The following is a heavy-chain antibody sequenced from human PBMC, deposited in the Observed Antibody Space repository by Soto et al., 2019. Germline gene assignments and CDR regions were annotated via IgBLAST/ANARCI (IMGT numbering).Heavy chain of an antibody. J-gene: IGHJ4*02. CDR3: ARWSVTTAIFDY. Sequence: PGGSLRLSCAASEFTFSNYAMSWVRQAPGKGLEWVSVIYSGGSTYYADSVKGRFTISRDNSKNTLYLQMNSLRAEDTAVYYCARWSVTTAIFDYWGQGTLVTVSS. CDR1: EFTFSNYA. V-gene: IGHV3-53*01. D-gene: IGHD4-4*01. CDR2: IYSGGST.